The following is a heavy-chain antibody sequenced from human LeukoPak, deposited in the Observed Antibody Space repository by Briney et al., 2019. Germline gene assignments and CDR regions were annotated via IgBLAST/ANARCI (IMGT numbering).Heavy chain of an antibody. D-gene: IGHD2-15*01. J-gene: IGHJ4*02. CDR3: VRIIGGRGGSDY. Sequence: GGSLRLSCAASGFTFSDYNMNWVRQAPGKGLEWVSYISSSSSTIYYADSVKGRFTISRDNAKNSLYLQMNSLRTEDTAVYYCVRIIGGRGGSDYWGQGTLVTVFS. CDR2: ISSSSSTI. CDR1: GFTFSDYN. V-gene: IGHV3-48*04.